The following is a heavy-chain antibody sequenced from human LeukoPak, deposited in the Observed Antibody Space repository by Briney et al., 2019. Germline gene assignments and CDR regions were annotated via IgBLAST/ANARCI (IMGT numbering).Heavy chain of an antibody. Sequence: GGSLRLFCAASGFTFDDYAMHWVRQAPGKGLEWVSGISWNSGSIGYADSVKGRFTISRDNAKNSLYLQMNSLRAEDMALYYCAKDVGATRYDAFDIWGQGTMVTVSS. V-gene: IGHV3-9*03. CDR3: AKDVGATRYDAFDI. D-gene: IGHD1-26*01. CDR1: GFTFDDYA. J-gene: IGHJ3*02. CDR2: ISWNSGSI.